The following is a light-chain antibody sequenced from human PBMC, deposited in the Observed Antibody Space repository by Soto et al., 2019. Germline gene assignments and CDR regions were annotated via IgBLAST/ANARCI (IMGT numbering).Light chain of an antibody. J-gene: IGKJ1*01. Sequence: EIVLTQSPATLSLSPGERSTLSCMASQSVSSYLAWYQQKPGQAPRLLIYDASNRATGIPARFSGSGSGTDFTLTISSLEPEDFAVYYCQQYNNWPETFGQGTKVDI. CDR1: QSVSSY. CDR2: DAS. CDR3: QQYNNWPET. V-gene: IGKV3-11*01.